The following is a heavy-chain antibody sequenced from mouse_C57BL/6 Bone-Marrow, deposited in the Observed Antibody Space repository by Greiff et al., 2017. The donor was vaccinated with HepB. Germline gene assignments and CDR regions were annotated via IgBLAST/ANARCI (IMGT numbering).Heavy chain of an antibody. J-gene: IGHJ4*01. V-gene: IGHV1-81*01. CDR2: IYPRSGNT. D-gene: IGHD1-1*01. Sequence: VQGVESGAELARPGASVKLSCKASGYTFTSYGISWVKQRTGQGLEWIGEIYPRSGNTYYNEKLKGKATLTADKSSSTAYMELRSLTSEDSAVYFCARDKDSHSVVATDYWGQGTSVTVSS. CDR1: GYTFTSYG. CDR3: ARDKDSHSVVATDY.